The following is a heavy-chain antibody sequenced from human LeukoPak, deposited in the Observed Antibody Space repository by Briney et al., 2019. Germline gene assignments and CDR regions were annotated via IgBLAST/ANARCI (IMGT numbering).Heavy chain of an antibody. D-gene: IGHD6-6*01. J-gene: IGHJ4*02. CDR1: GGSISSGDYY. V-gene: IGHV4-30-4*01. CDR3: ARAGGQLVRDLELDY. CDR2: IYYSGGT. Sequence: SQTLSLTCTVSGGSISSGDYYWSWIRQPPGKGLEWIGYIYYSGGTYYNPSLKSRVTISVDTSKNQFSLKLSSVTAADTAVYYCARAGGQLVRDLELDYWGQGTLVTVSS.